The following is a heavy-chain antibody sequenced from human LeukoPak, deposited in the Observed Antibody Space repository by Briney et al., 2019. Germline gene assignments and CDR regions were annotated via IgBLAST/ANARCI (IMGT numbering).Heavy chain of an antibody. D-gene: IGHD2-15*01. CDR1: GFTFDDYA. CDR2: ISWNSGSI. V-gene: IGHV3-9*01. Sequence: PGGSLRLSCAASGFTFDDYAMHWVRQAPGKGLVWVSGISWNSGSIGYADSVKGRFTISRDNSKNTLYLQMNSLRAEDTAVYYCAKLTTQTPTVRDHWGQGTLVTVSS. CDR3: AKLTTQTPTVRDH. J-gene: IGHJ4*02.